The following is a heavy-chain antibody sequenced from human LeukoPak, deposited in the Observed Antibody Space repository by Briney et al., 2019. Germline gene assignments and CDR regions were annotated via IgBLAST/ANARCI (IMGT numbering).Heavy chain of an antibody. V-gene: IGHV4-61*01. CDR1: GGSVSSGSYY. CDR2: IYYSGST. Sequence: SETLSLTCSVSGGSVSSGSYYWSWIRQPPGKGLEWIGYIYYSGSTKYNPSLRSRVTISVDTSKNQFSLKLNFVTAADTAVYYCAREPVAGHFDYWGQGTLVTVSS. CDR3: AREPVAGHFDY. D-gene: IGHD6-19*01. J-gene: IGHJ4*02.